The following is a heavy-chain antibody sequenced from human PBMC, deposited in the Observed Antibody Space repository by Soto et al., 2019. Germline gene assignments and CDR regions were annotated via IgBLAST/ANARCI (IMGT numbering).Heavy chain of an antibody. CDR1: GGTFSSYA. Sequence: QVQLVQSGAEVKKPGSSVKVSCKASGGTFSSYAISWVRQAPGQGLEWMGGIIPIFGTANYAHQFQGRVTINADESTSTAYMELSSLRSEYTAVYYGARDLSYYDSSGYFELACDIWGQGTMVTVSS. CDR3: ARDLSYYDSSGYFELACDI. CDR2: IIPIFGTA. D-gene: IGHD3-22*01. J-gene: IGHJ3*02. V-gene: IGHV1-69*01.